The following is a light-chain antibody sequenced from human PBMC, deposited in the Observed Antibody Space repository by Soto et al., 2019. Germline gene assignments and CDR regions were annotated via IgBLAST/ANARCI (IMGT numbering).Light chain of an antibody. CDR2: DAS. V-gene: IGKV3-15*01. CDR3: QQYNNWPPWT. J-gene: IGKJ1*01. Sequence: ILMTQSPATLSVSPGERATLSCRASQSVSNNLAWYQPKPGQAPRLLIYDASTRATGIPARFSGSGSGTAFTLTISGPQSEDFAVYYCQQYNNWPPWTFGQGTKVEIK. CDR1: QSVSNN.